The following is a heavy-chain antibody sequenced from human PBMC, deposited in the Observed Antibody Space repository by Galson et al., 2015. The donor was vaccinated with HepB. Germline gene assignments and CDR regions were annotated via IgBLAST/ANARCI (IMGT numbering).Heavy chain of an antibody. CDR2: TYYRSKWYN. Sequence: CAISGDSVSSNSAAWNWIRQSPSRGLEWLGRTYYRSKWYNDYAVSVKSRITINPDTSKNQFSLQLNSVTPEDTAVYYCAREYSSGWASGYYYGMDVWGQGTTVTVSS. V-gene: IGHV6-1*01. CDR1: GDSVSSNSAA. CDR3: AREYSSGWASGYYYGMDV. J-gene: IGHJ6*02. D-gene: IGHD6-19*01.